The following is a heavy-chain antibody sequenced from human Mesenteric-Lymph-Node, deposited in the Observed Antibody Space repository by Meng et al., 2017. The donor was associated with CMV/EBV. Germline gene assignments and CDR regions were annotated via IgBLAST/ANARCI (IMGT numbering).Heavy chain of an antibody. CDR1: GGSFSGYY. Sequence: SETLSLTCAVYGGSFSGYYWSWIRQPPGKGLEWIGEINHSGSTNYNPSLKSRVTISVDTSKNQFSLKLSSVTAADTAVYYCARGFNDALDIWGQGTMVTVSS. CDR2: INHSGST. CDR3: ARGFNDALDI. J-gene: IGHJ3*02. V-gene: IGHV4-34*01.